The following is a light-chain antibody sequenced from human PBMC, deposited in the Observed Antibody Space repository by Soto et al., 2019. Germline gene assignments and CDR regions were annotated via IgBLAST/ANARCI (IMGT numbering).Light chain of an antibody. CDR1: SSNIGGNA. CDR3: QSYDNRLSEYV. Sequence: QSVLTQPPSTSGTPGQRLSISCSGSSSNIGGNAVSWYQHFPGTPPKLLIHGNSNRPTGVPDRFSGSKSGTSASLAITGLQAEDEADYYCQSYDNRLSEYVFGTGTKLTVL. J-gene: IGLJ1*01. CDR2: GNS. V-gene: IGLV1-40*01.